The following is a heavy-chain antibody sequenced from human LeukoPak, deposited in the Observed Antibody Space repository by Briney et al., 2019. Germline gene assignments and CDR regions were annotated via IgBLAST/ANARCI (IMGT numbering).Heavy chain of an antibody. V-gene: IGHV4-59*01. CDR1: GGSISSYY. J-gene: IGHJ4*02. D-gene: IGHD3-10*01. CDR2: IYYSGST. CDR3: ARAYYYGSGSYYFDY. Sequence: SETLSHTCTVSGGSISSYYWSWIRQPPGKGLEWIGYIYYSGSTNYNPSLKSRVTISVDTSKNQFSLKLSSVTAADTAVYYCARAYYYGSGSYYFDYWGQGTLVTVSS.